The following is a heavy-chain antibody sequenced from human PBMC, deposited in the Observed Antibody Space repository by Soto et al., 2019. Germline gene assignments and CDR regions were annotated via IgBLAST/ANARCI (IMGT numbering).Heavy chain of an antibody. J-gene: IGHJ6*04. Sequence: GGSLRLSCAASGFTVSTYNMIWVRQAPVKGLEWVSVTYSGGSTQYADSVKGQFTVSRDNSKNTLYLQMSSLRGEDTAVYYCARKLSGAVQGWAYGMAVWGRGTTVTVSS. D-gene: IGHD1-26*01. CDR2: TYSGGST. CDR1: GFTVSTYN. CDR3: ARKLSGAVQGWAYGMAV. V-gene: IGHV3-53*01.